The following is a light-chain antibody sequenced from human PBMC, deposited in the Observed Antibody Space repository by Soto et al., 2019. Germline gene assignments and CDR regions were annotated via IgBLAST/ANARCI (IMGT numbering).Light chain of an antibody. J-gene: IGLJ1*01. Sequence: QSALTQPASVSGSPGQSITISCTGTSSDVGGYNYVSWYQQHPGKAPKLMIYDVSNRPSGVSNRFSGSKSGNTGSLSISGLQAEDEVEYYCSSYTSSSTLLYVFGTGTKLTVL. CDR1: SSDVGGYNY. CDR2: DVS. V-gene: IGLV2-14*01. CDR3: SSYTSSSTLLYV.